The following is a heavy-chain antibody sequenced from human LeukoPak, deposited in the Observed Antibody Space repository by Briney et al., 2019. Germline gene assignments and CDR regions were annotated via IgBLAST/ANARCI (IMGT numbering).Heavy chain of an antibody. D-gene: IGHD2-21*02. CDR2: INHSGST. CDR1: GGSFSGYY. V-gene: IGHV4-34*01. CDR3: ARHSRVLTAILEYFQH. J-gene: IGHJ1*01. Sequence: SETLSLTCAVYGGSFSGYYWSWIRQPPGKGLEWIGEINHSGSTNYNPSLKSRVTISVDTSKNQFSLKLSSVTAADTAVYYCARHSRVLTAILEYFQHWGQGTPVTVSS.